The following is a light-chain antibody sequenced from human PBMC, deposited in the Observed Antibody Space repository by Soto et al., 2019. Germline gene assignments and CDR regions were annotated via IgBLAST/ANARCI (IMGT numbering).Light chain of an antibody. CDR2: GAS. CDR3: QQYGSSPLMYT. CDR1: QSVTSTY. V-gene: IGKV3-20*01. Sequence: ENVLTQSPGTLSLSPGERVTLSCRAGQSVTSTYLAWYQHKPGQAPRLLIYGASSRATGIPDRFSGSGSGTDFTLTISRLEPEDFAVYYCQQYGSSPLMYTFGQGTKLELK. J-gene: IGKJ2*01.